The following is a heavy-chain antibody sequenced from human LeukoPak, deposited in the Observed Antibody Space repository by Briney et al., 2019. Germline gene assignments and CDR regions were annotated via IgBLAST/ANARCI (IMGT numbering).Heavy chain of an antibody. V-gene: IGHV3-33*01. Sequence: GGSLRLSCAASGFTFSSYGMHWVRQAPGKGLEWVAVIWYDGSNKYYADSVKGRFTISRDDSKNTLYLQMNSLRAEDTAVYYCARDGGSGWFFDYWGQGTLVTVSS. CDR2: IWYDGSNK. D-gene: IGHD6-19*01. CDR3: ARDGGSGWFFDY. J-gene: IGHJ4*02. CDR1: GFTFSSYG.